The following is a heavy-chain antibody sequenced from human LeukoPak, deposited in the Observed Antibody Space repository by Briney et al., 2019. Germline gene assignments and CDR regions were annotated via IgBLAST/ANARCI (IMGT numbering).Heavy chain of an antibody. CDR1: GYTFTSYG. D-gene: IGHD2-2*01. J-gene: IGHJ4*02. CDR3: ARGGLYCSSTSCYGIEY. CDR2: ISAYNGNT. Sequence: GASVKVSCKAAGYTFTSYGISWVRQAPGQGLEWMGWISAYNGNTNYAQKLQGRVIMTTDTSTSTVYMELRSLRSDDTAVYYCARGGLYCSSTSCYGIEYWGQGTLVTVSS. V-gene: IGHV1-18*04.